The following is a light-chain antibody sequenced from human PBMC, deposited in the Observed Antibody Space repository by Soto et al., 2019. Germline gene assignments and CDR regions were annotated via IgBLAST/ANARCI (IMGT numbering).Light chain of an antibody. CDR1: SSDVGGYNY. CDR3: SSYTGSSTLVV. Sequence: QSALTQPDSVSGSPGQAMTITCTGTSSDVGGYNYVSWYQQHAGKAPKLMIYDVSNRRSGVSNRFSGSKSGNTASLTISGLQAEGEADYYCSSYTGSSTLVVFGGGTKLTVL. CDR2: DVS. V-gene: IGLV2-14*01. J-gene: IGLJ2*01.